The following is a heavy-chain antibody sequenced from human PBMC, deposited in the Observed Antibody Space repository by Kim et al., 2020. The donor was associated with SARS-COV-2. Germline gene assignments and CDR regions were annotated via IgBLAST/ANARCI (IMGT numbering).Heavy chain of an antibody. J-gene: IGHJ4*02. D-gene: IGHD4-17*01. CDR1: GYIFSTYG. V-gene: IGHV1-18*04. CDR3: ARGAYGDVSFDY. Sequence: ASVKVSCKASGYIFSTYGFSWVRQAPGQGLELLGWNSARDGYAHYAQKVQGRVTTTTDTSTNTAYMELWSLRADDTAMYYCARGAYGDVSFDYWGQGTLV. CDR2: NSARDGYA.